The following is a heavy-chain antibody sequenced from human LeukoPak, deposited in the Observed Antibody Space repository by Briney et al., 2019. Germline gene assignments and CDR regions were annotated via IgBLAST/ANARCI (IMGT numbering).Heavy chain of an antibody. CDR3: ARGLRSGRRYFMGL. V-gene: IGHV1-8*02. J-gene: IGHJ1*01. CDR1: GYIFSNYD. D-gene: IGHD6-19*01. Sequence: ASVKVSCKASGYIFSNYDINWVRHAPGQGLGWMGWMSPNSDNIGNAHKFQDRVTITKNISIGTAYIELRRLRSDDTAMYYCARGLRSGRRYFMGLWGRGTRVTVSP. CDR2: MSPNSDNI.